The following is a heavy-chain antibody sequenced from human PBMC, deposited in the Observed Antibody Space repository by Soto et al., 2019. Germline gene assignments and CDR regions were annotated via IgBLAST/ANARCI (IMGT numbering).Heavy chain of an antibody. CDR2: VYATGTS. V-gene: IGHV4-4*07. J-gene: IGHJ5*02. D-gene: IGHD4-17*01. Sequence: PSETLSLTCSVSGGSMSKFYWSWIRKTAGKGLEWMGRVYATGTSDYNPSLRSRIAMSVDMSKKTFSLRLRSVTAADTGVYYCVRDGSKTLRDCFDPWGQGILVTVSS. CDR1: GGSMSKFY. CDR3: VRDGSKTLRDCFDP.